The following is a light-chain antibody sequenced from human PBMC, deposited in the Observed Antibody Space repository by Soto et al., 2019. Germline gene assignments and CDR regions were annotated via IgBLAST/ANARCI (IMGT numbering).Light chain of an antibody. CDR3: SSYTSSSTLPYV. V-gene: IGLV2-14*01. CDR2: DVI. CDR1: SSDVGGYNY. J-gene: IGLJ1*01. Sequence: QSALTQPASVSGSPEQSITLSCTGTSSDVGGYNYVSWYQQHPGKAPKLMIYDVINRPSGVSNRFSGSKSGNTASLTISGLQAEDEADYYCSSYTSSSTLPYVFGTGTKVTVL.